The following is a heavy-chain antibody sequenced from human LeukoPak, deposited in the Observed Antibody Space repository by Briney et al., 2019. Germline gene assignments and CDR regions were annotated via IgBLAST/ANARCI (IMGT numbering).Heavy chain of an antibody. J-gene: IGHJ3*02. CDR3: ARARPSVVTATHDAFDI. V-gene: IGHV4-59*01. CDR1: GGSISSYY. D-gene: IGHD2-21*02. CDR2: IYYSGST. Sequence: SETLSLTCTVSGGSISSYYWSWIRQPPGKGLEWIGYIYYSGSTNYNPSLKSRVTISVDTSKNQFSLKLSSVTAADTAVYYCARARPSVVTATHDAFDIWGQGTMVTVSS.